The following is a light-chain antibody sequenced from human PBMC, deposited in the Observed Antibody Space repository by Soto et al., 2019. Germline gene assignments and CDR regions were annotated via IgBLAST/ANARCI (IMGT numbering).Light chain of an antibody. CDR2: DAS. CDR1: QSVSSY. Sequence: EIVLTQSPATLSLSPGERATLSCRASQSVSSYLAWYQQKPGQAPRLLIYDASNRATGIPARFSGSGSGTXXXXXXXXXXXXXFXVXYXXQRSNWRLTFGGGTKVEIK. CDR3: XQRSNWRLT. J-gene: IGKJ4*01. V-gene: IGKV3-11*01.